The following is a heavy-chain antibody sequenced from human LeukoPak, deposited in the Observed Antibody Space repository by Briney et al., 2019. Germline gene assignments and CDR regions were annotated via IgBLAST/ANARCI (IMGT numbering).Heavy chain of an antibody. V-gene: IGHV3-23*01. CDR2: ISGSGGST. CDR3: AKSPWVSSWYEFDY. CDR1: GFTFGDYA. J-gene: IGHJ4*02. D-gene: IGHD6-13*01. Sequence: GGSLRLSCTASGFTFGDYAMSWVRQAPGKGLEWVSAISGSGGSTYYADSVKGRFTISRDNSKNTLYLQMNSLRAEDTAVYYCAKSPWVSSWYEFDYWGQGTLVTVSS.